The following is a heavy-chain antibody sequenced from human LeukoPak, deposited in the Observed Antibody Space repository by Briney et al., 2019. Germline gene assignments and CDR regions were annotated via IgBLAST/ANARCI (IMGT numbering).Heavy chain of an antibody. CDR1: GGSISSGDYD. J-gene: IGHJ4*02. CDR3: ARWCYYDSSGYSARFDY. D-gene: IGHD3-22*01. Sequence: PSQTLSLTCTVSGGSISSGDYDWSWIRQPPGKGLEWIGYIYYSGSTYYNPSLKSRVTISVDTSKNQFSLKLSSVTAADTAVYYCARWCYYDSSGYSARFDYWGQGTLVTVSS. V-gene: IGHV4-30-4*01. CDR2: IYYSGST.